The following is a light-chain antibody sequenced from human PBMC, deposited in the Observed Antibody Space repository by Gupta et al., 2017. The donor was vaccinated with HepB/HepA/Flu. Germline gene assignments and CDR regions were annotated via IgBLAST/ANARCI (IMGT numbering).Light chain of an antibody. Sequence: DIVMTQSPLSLPVTPGEPASISCRSSQSLLHNNGYIYLDWYLQKPGQSPQLLIYLGSNRASGVPDRFSGSGSGTDFTLKISRVEAEDVGVYYCMQALQTPRTFGQGTKVEIK. CDR1: QSLLHNNGYIY. V-gene: IGKV2-28*01. CDR2: LGS. CDR3: MQALQTPRT. J-gene: IGKJ1*01.